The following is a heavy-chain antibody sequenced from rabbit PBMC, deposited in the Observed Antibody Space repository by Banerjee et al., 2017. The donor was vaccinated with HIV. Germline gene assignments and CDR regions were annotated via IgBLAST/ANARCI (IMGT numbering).Heavy chain of an antibody. D-gene: IGHD8-1*01. CDR3: AKYAGDSYYAL. J-gene: IGHJ4*01. V-gene: IGHV1S45*01. CDR2: IYADSGGST. Sequence: QEQLVESGGRLVKPEGSLTLTCTASGFSFSRKYVMCWVRQAPGKGLEWIACIYADSGGSTYYASWARGRFTISRSTRLNTADLKMTSLTAADTATYFCAKYAGDSYYALWGPGTLVTVS. CDR1: GFSFSRKYV.